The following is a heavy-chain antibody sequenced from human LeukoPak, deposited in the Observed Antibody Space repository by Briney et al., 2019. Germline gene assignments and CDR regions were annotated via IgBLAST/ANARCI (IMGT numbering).Heavy chain of an antibody. D-gene: IGHD3-22*01. CDR2: ISSSSSYI. V-gene: IGHV3-21*01. J-gene: IGHJ4*02. Sequence: PGGSLRLSCAASGFTFSSYSMNWVRQAPGKGLEWVSSISSSSSYIYYADSVKGRFTISRDNAKNSLYLQMNSLRAEDTAVYYCARGAEYYYDSSGYYYESRYFDYWGQGTLVTVSS. CDR3: ARGAEYYYDSSGYYYESRYFDY. CDR1: GFTFSSYS.